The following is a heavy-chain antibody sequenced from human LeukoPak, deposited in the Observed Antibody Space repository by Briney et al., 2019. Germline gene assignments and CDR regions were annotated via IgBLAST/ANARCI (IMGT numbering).Heavy chain of an antibody. D-gene: IGHD1-26*01. V-gene: IGHV1-2*02. CDR1: GYTFTGYF. CDR3: ARFSGSSNFDY. J-gene: IGHJ4*02. Sequence: ASVKVSCRASGYTFTGYFMHWVRQAPGQGLEWMGWIYPNSGGTKYAQKFQGRVTMTRDTSISTIYMELSSLRSDDTAVYYCARFSGSSNFDYWGQGTLVTVSS. CDR2: IYPNSGGT.